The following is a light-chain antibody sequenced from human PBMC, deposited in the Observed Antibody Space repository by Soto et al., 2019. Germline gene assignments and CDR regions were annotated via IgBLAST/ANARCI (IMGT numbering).Light chain of an antibody. J-gene: IGLJ7*01. CDR1: SSDVGGYDY. CDR3: NSYTTSHTLV. CDR2: EVS. Sequence: QSALTQPASVSGSPGQSITISCTGTSSDVGGYDYVSWYQQHPGKAPKLVIYEVSYRPSWVSNRFSASKSGNTASLTISGLQAEDEANYYCNSYTTSHTLVFGGGTQLTVL. V-gene: IGLV2-14*01.